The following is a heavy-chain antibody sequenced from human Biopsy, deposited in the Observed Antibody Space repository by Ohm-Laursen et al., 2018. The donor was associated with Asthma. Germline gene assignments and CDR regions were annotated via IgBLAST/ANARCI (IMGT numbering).Heavy chain of an antibody. J-gene: IGHJ4*02. CDR1: GKHFGSYN. V-gene: IGHV3-30-3*01. Sequence: LSLTCAAAGKHFGSYNMHWARQAPGKGLEWVAVITFDGTTQYYGDSVKGRFTISRDNSKNMLFLQMNSLRSEDTALYYCARDGPELPTELDYWGPGTLVTVSS. CDR2: ITFDGTTQ. CDR3: ARDGPELPTELDY. D-gene: IGHD1-14*01.